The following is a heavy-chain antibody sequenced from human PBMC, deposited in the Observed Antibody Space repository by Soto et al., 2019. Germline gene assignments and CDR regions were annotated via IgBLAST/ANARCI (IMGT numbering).Heavy chain of an antibody. D-gene: IGHD1-26*01. J-gene: IGHJ6*02. V-gene: IGHV3-23*01. CDR2: ITGSGENT. Sequence: GGSLRLSCAASGFTFSKYSMNWARQAPGKGLEWVSGITGSGENTYYADSVKGRFTISRDNSKNTLYVQLNSLRVEDTAIYYCAKVSLGATTITDFYYYGMDVWGQGTMVTV. CDR1: GFTFSKYS. CDR3: AKVSLGATTITDFYYYGMDV.